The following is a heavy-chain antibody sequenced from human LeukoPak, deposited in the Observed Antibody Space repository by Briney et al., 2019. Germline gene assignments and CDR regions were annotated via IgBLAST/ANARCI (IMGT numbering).Heavy chain of an antibody. J-gene: IGHJ4*02. V-gene: IGHV3-30-3*01. D-gene: IGHD3-16*01. CDR3: ARETTIGGDY. CDR1: GFTVSSNY. Sequence: GGSLRLSCAASGFTVSSNYMSWVRQAPGKGLEWVAVISYDGSNKYYADSVKGRFTISRDNSKNTLYLQMNSLRAEDTAVYYCARETTIGGDYWGQGTLVTVSS. CDR2: ISYDGSNK.